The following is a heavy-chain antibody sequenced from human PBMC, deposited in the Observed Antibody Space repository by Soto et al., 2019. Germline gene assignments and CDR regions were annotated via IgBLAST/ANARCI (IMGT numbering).Heavy chain of an antibody. V-gene: IGHV5-51*01. CDR2: IYPGDSDT. J-gene: IGHJ6*02. D-gene: IGHD4-17*01. Sequence: GLSKKICWKGSEYSCIDYWVRWVIQKPGKGLEWMGIIYPGDSDTRYSPSFQGQVTISADKSISTAYLQWSSLKASDTAMYYCARHGTVTFYYGMDVWGQGTTVTVS. CDR1: EYSCIDYW. CDR3: ARHGTVTFYYGMDV.